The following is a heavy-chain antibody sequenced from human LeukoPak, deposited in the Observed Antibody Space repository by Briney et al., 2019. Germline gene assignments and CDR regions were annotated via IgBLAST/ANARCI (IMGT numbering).Heavy chain of an antibody. Sequence: RIESDGNSTSYADFAKGRFTTSRDNAKTTLYLQKNSLRAEDTAVYYCARYSSGWHAVDYWGQGTLVTVSS. V-gene: IGHV3-74*01. D-gene: IGHD3-22*01. CDR3: ARYSSGWHAVDY. J-gene: IGHJ4*02. CDR2: IESDGNST.